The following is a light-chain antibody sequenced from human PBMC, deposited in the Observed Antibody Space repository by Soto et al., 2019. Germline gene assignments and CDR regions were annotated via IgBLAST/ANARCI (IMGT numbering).Light chain of an antibody. J-gene: IGKJ4*01. Sequence: EVVMTQSPATLSVSLGDRATLSCRASQSVSSNLAWYQQKPGQGPRLLIYGASTRATGFPARFSGSGSGTEFTLTISSLQSEDFAVYSCQQYNNWSLTFGGGTKVEIK. CDR1: QSVSSN. V-gene: IGKV3-15*01. CDR3: QQYNNWSLT. CDR2: GAS.